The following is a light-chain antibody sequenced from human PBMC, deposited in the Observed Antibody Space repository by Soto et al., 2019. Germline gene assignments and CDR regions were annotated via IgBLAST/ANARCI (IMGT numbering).Light chain of an antibody. CDR3: QHYGGSPSWT. CDR2: GAS. J-gene: IGKJ1*01. V-gene: IGKV3-20*01. Sequence: EIVLTQSPGTLSLSPGERATLSCRASQSVSSTFLAWYQQQKPGQAPRLLIYGASSRATGITDRFSGSGSGTYFTLTISRLEPEDSAADECQHYGGSPSWTFGQGTKVEIK. CDR1: QSVSSTF.